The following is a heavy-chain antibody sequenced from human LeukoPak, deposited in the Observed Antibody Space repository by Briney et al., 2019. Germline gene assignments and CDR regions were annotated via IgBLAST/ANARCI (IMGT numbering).Heavy chain of an antibody. J-gene: IGHJ4*02. V-gene: IGHV3-21*01. CDR2: ISGSTSDI. D-gene: IGHD3-22*01. CDR3: ARRGYYDSSGYDY. CDR1: GFTFSNYA. Sequence: PGGSLRLSCAASGFTFSNYAMNWVPQAPGKGLEWVSYISGSTSDIYYADSVKGRFTISRDNAKNSLYLQINRLRAEDTAIYYCARRGYYDSSGYDYWGQGTLVTVSS.